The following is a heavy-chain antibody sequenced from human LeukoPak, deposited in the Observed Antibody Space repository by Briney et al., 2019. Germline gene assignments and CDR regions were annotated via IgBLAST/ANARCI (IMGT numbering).Heavy chain of an antibody. CDR1: GFTFSSYA. V-gene: IGHV3-23*01. CDR2: VSASGAST. Sequence: GGSLRLSCAASGFTFSSYAMSWVRQAPGKGLEWVSAVSASGASTYYADSVKGRFTISRDNSKNTLYLQMNSLRADDTAVYYCAKSGRTSCSTSCYYFDYWGQGTLVTVSS. J-gene: IGHJ4*02. CDR3: AKSGRTSCSTSCYYFDY. D-gene: IGHD2-2*01.